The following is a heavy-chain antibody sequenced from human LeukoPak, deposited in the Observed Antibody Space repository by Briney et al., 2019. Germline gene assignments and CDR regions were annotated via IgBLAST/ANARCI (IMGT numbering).Heavy chain of an antibody. J-gene: IGHJ4*02. CDR3: ARRAARPERYFDY. V-gene: IGHV4-39*01. CDR1: GGSISSSSYY. Sequence: SETLSLTXTVSGGSISSSSYYWGWIRQPPGKGLEWIGSIYYSGSTYYNPSLKSRVTISVDTSKNQFSLKLSSVTAADTAVYYCARRAARPERYFDYWGQGTLVTVSS. D-gene: IGHD6-6*01. CDR2: IYYSGST.